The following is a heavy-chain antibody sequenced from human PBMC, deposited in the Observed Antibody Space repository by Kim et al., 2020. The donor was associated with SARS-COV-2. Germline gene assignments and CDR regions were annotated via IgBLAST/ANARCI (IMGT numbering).Heavy chain of an antibody. Sequence: ADYVKGRFTIARNNAKNTVYLQMSTLRAEDTAVYYCVRDKRYSGSPSVDIWAQGTMVTVSS. V-gene: IGHV3-74*01. J-gene: IGHJ3*02. D-gene: IGHD1-26*01. CDR3: VRDKRYSGSPSVDI.